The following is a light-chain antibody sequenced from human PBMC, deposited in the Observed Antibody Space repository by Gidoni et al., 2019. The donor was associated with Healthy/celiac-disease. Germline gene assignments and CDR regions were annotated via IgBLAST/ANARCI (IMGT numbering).Light chain of an antibody. CDR2: AAS. J-gene: IGKJ1*01. CDR1: HSISIY. CDR3: QQSYSTPRT. Sequence: DIQMTQSPASLSASVGDRVTITCRASHSISIYLNWYQQKPGKAPKLLIYAASRLQSGVPSRFSGSGSGTDFTLTISSLQPEDFATYYCQQSYSTPRTFGQGTKVEIK. V-gene: IGKV1-39*01.